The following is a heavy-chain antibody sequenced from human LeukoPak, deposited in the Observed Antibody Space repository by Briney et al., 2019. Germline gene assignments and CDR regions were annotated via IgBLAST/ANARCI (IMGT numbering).Heavy chain of an antibody. J-gene: IGHJ4*02. CDR1: GGSISSSSYY. D-gene: IGHD5-24*01. CDR3: ARGPRDGYNTYYFDY. CDR2: IYYSGST. Sequence: PSETLSLTCTVSGGSISSSSYYWDWIRQPPGKGLEWIGSIYYSGSTYYNPSLKSRVTISVDTSKNQFSLKLSSVTAADTAVYYCARGPRDGYNTYYFDYWGQGTLVTVSS. V-gene: IGHV4-39*07.